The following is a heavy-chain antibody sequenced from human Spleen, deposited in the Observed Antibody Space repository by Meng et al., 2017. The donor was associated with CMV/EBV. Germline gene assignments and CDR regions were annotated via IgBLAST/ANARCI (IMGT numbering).Heavy chain of an antibody. V-gene: IGHV4-39*07. CDR2: IYYRGST. D-gene: IGHD4-11*01. Sequence: PSETLSLTCTVSGGSISSSSYYWGWIRQPPGKGLEWIGSIYYRGSTQYNPFLKSRVTISIDTSKNQFSLKLSSVTAADTAVYYCTRVPVTPYYGMDVWGQGTTVTVSS. CDR1: GGSISSSSYY. J-gene: IGHJ6*02. CDR3: TRVPVTPYYGMDV.